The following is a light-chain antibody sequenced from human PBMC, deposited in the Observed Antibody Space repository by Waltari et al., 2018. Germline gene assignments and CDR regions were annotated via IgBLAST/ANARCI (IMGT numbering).Light chain of an antibody. Sequence: QSVLTQPPSASGTPGQSVPISCSGRLSNIGTHYVYWYQQLPGTAPTPLIYLTPHRPSGVPDRFSSSKSGTSASLAISGLRFEDEADYYCATREEGPTVVFGGGTKLTVL. J-gene: IGLJ2*01. V-gene: IGLV1-47*01. CDR1: LSNIGTHY. CDR2: LTP. CDR3: ATREEGPTVV.